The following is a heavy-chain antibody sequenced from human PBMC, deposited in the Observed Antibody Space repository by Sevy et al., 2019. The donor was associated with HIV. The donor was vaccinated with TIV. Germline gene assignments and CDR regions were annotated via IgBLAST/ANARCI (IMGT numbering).Heavy chain of an antibody. J-gene: IGHJ4*02. CDR3: AGDYGDYGGYFDY. V-gene: IGHV6-1*01. CDR1: GDSVSSNSAA. CDR2: TYYRSKWYN. Sequence: QSQTLSLTCAISGDSVSSNSAAWNWIRQSPSRGLEWLGRTYYRSKWYNDYAVSVKSRITINPDTSKNLFSLQLNSVTPAETAVYYCAGDYGDYGGYFDYWGQGTLVTVSS. D-gene: IGHD4-17*01.